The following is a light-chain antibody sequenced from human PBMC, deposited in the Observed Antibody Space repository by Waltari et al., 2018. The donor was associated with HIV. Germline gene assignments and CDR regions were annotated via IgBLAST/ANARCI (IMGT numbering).Light chain of an antibody. Sequence: QLVLTQSPSDSASLGASVKLTCTLSSGHRRYPIDWHQQQPEKGPRFLMKLNSDGSHSKGDGIPDRFSGSSSGAERYLTISGLQSDDEAVYHCQTWATVIQVFGVGTKLTVL. CDR3: QTWATVIQV. CDR2: LNSDGSH. J-gene: IGLJ3*02. V-gene: IGLV4-69*01. CDR1: SGHRRYP.